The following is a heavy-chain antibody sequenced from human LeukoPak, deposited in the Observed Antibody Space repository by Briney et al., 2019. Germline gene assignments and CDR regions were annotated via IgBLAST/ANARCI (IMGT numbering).Heavy chain of an antibody. CDR1: GYTFTGYY. V-gene: IGHV1-2*02. CDR2: INPNSGGT. D-gene: IGHD3-10*01. CDR3: ARASSGSGQADFDY. Sequence: ASVKVSCKASGYTFTGYYMHWVRQAPGQGLEWMGWINPNSGGTNYAQKFQGRVTMTRDTSISTAYMELSRLRSDDTAVYYCARASSGSGQADFDYWGQGTLVTVSS. J-gene: IGHJ4*02.